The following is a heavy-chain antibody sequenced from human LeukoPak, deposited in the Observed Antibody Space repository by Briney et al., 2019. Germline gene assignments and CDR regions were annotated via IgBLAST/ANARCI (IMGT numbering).Heavy chain of an antibody. Sequence: PGGSLRLSCAASGFTFSSYAMSWVRQAPGKGLEWVSAISGSGGSTYYADSVKGRFTISRDNAKNSLYLQMNSLRAEDTAVYYCAANYYGSGRDYWGQGTLVTVSS. V-gene: IGHV3-23*01. CDR3: AANYYGSGRDY. J-gene: IGHJ4*02. D-gene: IGHD3-10*01. CDR1: GFTFSSYA. CDR2: ISGSGGST.